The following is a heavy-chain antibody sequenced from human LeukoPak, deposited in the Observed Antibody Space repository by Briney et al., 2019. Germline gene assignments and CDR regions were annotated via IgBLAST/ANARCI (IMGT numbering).Heavy chain of an antibody. CDR3: ARGGETVIGRIVATNYFDY. J-gene: IGHJ4*02. V-gene: IGHV5-51*01. CDR1: GYSFTSYW. Sequence: GESLKISRKGSGYSFTSYWIGWVRQMPGKGLEWMGIIYPGDSDTRYSPSFQGQVTISADKSISTAYLQWSSLKASDTAMYYCARGGETVIGRIVATNYFDYWGQGTLVTVSS. D-gene: IGHD5-12*01. CDR2: IYPGDSDT.